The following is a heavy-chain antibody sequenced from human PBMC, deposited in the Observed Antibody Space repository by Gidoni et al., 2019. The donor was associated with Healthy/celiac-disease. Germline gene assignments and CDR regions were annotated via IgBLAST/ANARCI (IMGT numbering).Heavy chain of an antibody. CDR3: AREGKYCSSTSCPVGY. D-gene: IGHD2-2*01. J-gene: IGHJ4*02. CDR2: INPNSGGT. V-gene: IGHV1-2*02. Sequence: QVQLVQSGAEVKKPGASVKVSCKASGYTFTGYYMHWVRQAPGQGLEWMGWINPNSGGTNYAQKVQGRVTMTRDTSISTAYMELSRLRSDDTAVYYCAREGKYCSSTSCPVGYWGQGTLVTVSS. CDR1: GYTFTGYY.